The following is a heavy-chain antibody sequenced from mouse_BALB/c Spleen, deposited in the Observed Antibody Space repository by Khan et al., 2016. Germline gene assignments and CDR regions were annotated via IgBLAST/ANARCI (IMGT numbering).Heavy chain of an antibody. CDR3: ALVRYY. Sequence: EVQLQESGPGLVKPSQSLSLTCTVTGYSITSDYAWNWIRQFPGNRLEWMGYIGYSGITSYNPSLKSRISITRDTSKNQFFLQLNSVTTEDTGTYYCALVRYYWGQGTTLTVSS. J-gene: IGHJ2*01. D-gene: IGHD1-1*01. CDR2: IGYSGIT. CDR1: GYSITSDYA. V-gene: IGHV3-2*02.